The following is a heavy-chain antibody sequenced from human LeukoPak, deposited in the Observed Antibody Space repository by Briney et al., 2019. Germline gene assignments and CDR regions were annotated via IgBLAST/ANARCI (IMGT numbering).Heavy chain of an antibody. V-gene: IGHV4-59*01. CDR2: IYYSGST. CDR1: DGSISGYY. CDR3: ARIKMATIALDY. Sequence: PSETLSLTCTVSDGSISGYYWSWIRQPPGKGPVWIGYIYYSGSTKYNPSLKSRVTISVDTSKNQFSLKLSPVTAADTAVYYCARIKMATIALDYWGQGTLVTVSS. D-gene: IGHD5-24*01. J-gene: IGHJ4*02.